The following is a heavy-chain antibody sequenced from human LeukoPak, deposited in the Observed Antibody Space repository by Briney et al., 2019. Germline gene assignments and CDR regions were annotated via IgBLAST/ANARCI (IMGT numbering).Heavy chain of an antibody. CDR2: INPNSGGT. J-gene: IGHJ2*01. CDR1: GYTFTGYY. Sequence: GASVKVSCKASGYTFTGYYMHWVRQAPGQGLEWMGWINPNSGGTNYAQKFQGWVTMTRDTSISTAYMELSRLRSDDTAVYYCARGRYSSSWYDYWYFDLWGRGTQVTVSS. V-gene: IGHV1-2*04. D-gene: IGHD6-13*01. CDR3: ARGRYSSSWYDYWYFDL.